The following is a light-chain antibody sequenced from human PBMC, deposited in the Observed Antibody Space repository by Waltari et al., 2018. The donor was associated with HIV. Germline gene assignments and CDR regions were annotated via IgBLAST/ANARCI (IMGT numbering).Light chain of an antibody. CDR2: AAS. Sequence: TCRSSQTISTYVNWYQQKPGRAPNLLIYAASTLHDGVASRFSGSGSGTEFNLTINSLQVEDFAVYYCQQSYSGLTFGPGTKVDV. J-gene: IGKJ3*01. CDR3: QQSYSGLT. V-gene: IGKV1-39*01. CDR1: QTISTY.